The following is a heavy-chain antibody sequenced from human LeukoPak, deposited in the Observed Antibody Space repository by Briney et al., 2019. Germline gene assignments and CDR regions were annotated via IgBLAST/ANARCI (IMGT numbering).Heavy chain of an antibody. CDR2: ISSSGNTT. CDR1: GFTFSDNY. V-gene: IGHV3-11*01. D-gene: IGHD1-7*01. Sequence: GGSLRLSCAASGFTFSDNYMSWIRQAPGKGLEWVSYISSSGNTTYNADFVKGRFTISRDNAKNSLYLQMNSLRVEDTALYHCARKGLGGELGGFDSWGQGTLVTVSS. J-gene: IGHJ4*02. CDR3: ARKGLGGELGGFDS.